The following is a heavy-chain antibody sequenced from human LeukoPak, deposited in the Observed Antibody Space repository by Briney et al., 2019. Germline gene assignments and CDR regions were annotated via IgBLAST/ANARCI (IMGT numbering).Heavy chain of an antibody. V-gene: IGHV3-21*01. CDR3: AKAEYSCGWYYFDY. CDR2: ISSSSSYI. D-gene: IGHD6-19*01. J-gene: IGHJ4*02. CDR1: VFTFSIYS. Sequence: GGSLRLSCAAYVFTFSIYSMNWARQAPGKGLEWVSSISSSSSYIYYADSVKGRFTISRGNAKNSLYLQMNSLRAEDTAVYYCAKAEYSCGWYYFDYWSQGTLVTVSS.